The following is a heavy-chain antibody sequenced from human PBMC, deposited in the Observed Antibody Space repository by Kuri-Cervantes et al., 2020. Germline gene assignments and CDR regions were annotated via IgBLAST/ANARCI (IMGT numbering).Heavy chain of an antibody. CDR3: AREPLYDYIWGSYRYLDY. Sequence: GESLKISCAASGFTFSSYSMNWVRQAPGKGLEWVSSISSSSSYIYYADSVKGRFTISRDNAKNSLYLQMNSLRAEDTAVYYCAREPLYDYIWGSYRYLDYWGQGTLVTVSS. CDR2: ISSSSSYI. V-gene: IGHV3-21*04. J-gene: IGHJ4*02. CDR1: GFTFSSYS. D-gene: IGHD3-16*02.